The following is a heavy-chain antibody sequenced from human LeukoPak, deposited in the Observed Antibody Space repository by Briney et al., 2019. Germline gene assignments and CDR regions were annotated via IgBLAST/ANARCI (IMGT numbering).Heavy chain of an antibody. Sequence: PGGSLRLSCAASGFTFSSYAMHWVRQAPGKGLEWVAVISYDGSNKYYADSVKGGFTISRENYKNTLYLQMNSLRAEGRAVYYCARVYVGLHYYYYYYMDVWGKGTTVTVSS. D-gene: IGHD2-8*01. J-gene: IGHJ6*03. CDR2: ISYDGSNK. CDR1: GFTFSSYA. V-gene: IGHV3-30*04. CDR3: ARVYVGLHYYYYYYMDV.